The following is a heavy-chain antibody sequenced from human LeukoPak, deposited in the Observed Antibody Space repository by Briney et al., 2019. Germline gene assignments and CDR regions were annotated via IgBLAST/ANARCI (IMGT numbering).Heavy chain of an antibody. J-gene: IGHJ4*02. CDR1: GGTFSSYT. CDR3: AREDCSGGSCYPYYDSSGYYSH. Sequence: ASVKVSCKASGGTFSSYTISWVRQAPGQRLEWMGRIIPILGIANYAQKFQGRVTITADKSTSTAYMELSSLRSEDTAVYYCAREDCSGGSCYPYYDSSGYYSHWGQGTLVTV. D-gene: IGHD3-22*01. CDR2: IIPILGIA. V-gene: IGHV1-69*04.